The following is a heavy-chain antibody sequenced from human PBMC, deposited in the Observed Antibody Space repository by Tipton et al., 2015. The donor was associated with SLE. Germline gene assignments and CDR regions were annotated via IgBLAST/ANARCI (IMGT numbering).Heavy chain of an antibody. D-gene: IGHD2-15*01. V-gene: IGHV4-39*01. Sequence: TLSLTCSVSGDSISSSSYYWGWIRQPPEKGLEWIGSINYSGSTYYNPSLKSRVTMSIATSKNQFFLKLTSVTAADTAVYYCARVALRVWFNRFDSWGQESLVTVSS. J-gene: IGHJ5*01. CDR1: GDSISSSSYY. CDR3: ARVALRVWFNRFDS. CDR2: INYSGST.